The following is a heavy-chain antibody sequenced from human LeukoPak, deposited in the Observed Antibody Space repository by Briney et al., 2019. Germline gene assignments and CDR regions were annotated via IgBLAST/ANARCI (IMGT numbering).Heavy chain of an antibody. D-gene: IGHD3-3*01. Sequence: EASVTVPCKDSGYTFTGYYIHWVRQAPGQGLEWVGWIKPTSGGTSYAQNLQGRVTMNRDTSINTAYMELTGLRSDDTAVYYCARVREWEEISGAIPDSFDYWGQGTLVTVSA. CDR2: IKPTSGGT. V-gene: IGHV1-2*02. J-gene: IGHJ4*02. CDR3: ARVREWEEISGAIPDSFDY. CDR1: GYTFTGYY.